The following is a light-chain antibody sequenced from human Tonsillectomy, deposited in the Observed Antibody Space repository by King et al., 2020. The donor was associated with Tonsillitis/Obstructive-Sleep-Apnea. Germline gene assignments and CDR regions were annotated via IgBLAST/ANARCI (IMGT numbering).Light chain of an antibody. J-gene: IGLJ3*02. V-gene: IGLV1-40*01. CDR3: QSYDSSRSGAV. Sequence: SGVPDRFSGSKSGTSASLAITGLQAEDEADYYCQSYDSSRSGAVFGGGTKLT.